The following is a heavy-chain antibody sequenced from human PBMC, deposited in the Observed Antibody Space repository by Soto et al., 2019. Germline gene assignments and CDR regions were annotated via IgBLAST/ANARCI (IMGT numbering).Heavy chain of an antibody. D-gene: IGHD6-19*01. CDR1: GFSFDTYSMSRFS. J-gene: IGHJ4*02. V-gene: IGHV3-23*01. CDR2: ISGSGGKA. CDR3: AKDRGGFAGGWEYFDF. Sequence: EVQLLESGGGLVEPGGSLRVSCAASGFSFDTYSMSRFSMSWVRQAPGKGLEWVSSISGSGGKAYYADSVKGRFTTSRDNSKNMVYLQMNSRSAEDTAFYYCAKDRGGFAGGWEYFDFWGQGALVTVSS.